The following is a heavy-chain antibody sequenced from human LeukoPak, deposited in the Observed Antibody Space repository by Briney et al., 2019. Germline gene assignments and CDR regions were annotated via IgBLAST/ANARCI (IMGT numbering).Heavy chain of an antibody. CDR1: GYTFTSYY. D-gene: IGHD3-9*01. V-gene: IGHV1-46*01. CDR3: AREGAYYDILTGSGPNWFDP. CDR2: INPSGGST. J-gene: IGHJ5*02. Sequence: ASVKVSCKASGYTFTSYYMHWVQQAPGQGLEWMGIINPSGGSTSYAQKFQGRVTMTRDMSTSTVYMELSSLRSDDTAVYYCAREGAYYDILTGSGPNWFDPWGQGTLVTVSS.